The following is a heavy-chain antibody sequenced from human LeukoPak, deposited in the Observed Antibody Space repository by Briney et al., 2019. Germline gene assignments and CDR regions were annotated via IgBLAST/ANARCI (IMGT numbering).Heavy chain of an antibody. V-gene: IGHV4-59*08. CDR1: GGSISSYY. CDR2: IYYSGST. Sequence: PSETLSLTCTVSGGSISSYYWSRIRQPPGKGLEWIGYIYYSGSTNYNPSLKSRVTISVDTSKNQFSLKLSSVTAADTAVYYCARQSLLNWFDPWGQGTLVTVSS. D-gene: IGHD3-10*01. CDR3: ARQSLLNWFDP. J-gene: IGHJ5*02.